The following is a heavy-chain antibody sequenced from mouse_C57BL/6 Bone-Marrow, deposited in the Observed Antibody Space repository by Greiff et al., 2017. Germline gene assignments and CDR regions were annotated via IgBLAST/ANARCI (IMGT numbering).Heavy chain of an antibody. CDR1: GFTFNTYA. CDR2: IRSKSNNYAT. Sequence: DVKLQESGGGLVQPTGSLKLSCAASGFTFNTYAMNWVRQAPGKGLEWVARIRSKSNNYATYYADSVKDRFTISRDDSQSMLYLQMNNLKTEDTAMYYCVRHDYYGSSYFDDWGQGTTLTVSS. D-gene: IGHD1-1*01. V-gene: IGHV10-1*02. J-gene: IGHJ2*01. CDR3: VRHDYYGSSYFDD.